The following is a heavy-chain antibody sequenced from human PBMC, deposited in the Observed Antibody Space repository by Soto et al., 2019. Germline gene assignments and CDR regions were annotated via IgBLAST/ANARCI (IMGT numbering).Heavy chain of an antibody. V-gene: IGHV4-59*01. CDR1: GGSISSYS. J-gene: IGHJ4*02. D-gene: IGHD2-2*01. Sequence: SETLSLTCTVSGGSISSYSWSWIRQPPGKGLEWIGYIYYSGSTNYNPSLKSRVTISVDTSTNQFSLKLSSVTAADTAVYYCATLLVGNGGRGYWGQGILVTVSS. CDR2: IYYSGST. CDR3: ATLLVGNGGRGY.